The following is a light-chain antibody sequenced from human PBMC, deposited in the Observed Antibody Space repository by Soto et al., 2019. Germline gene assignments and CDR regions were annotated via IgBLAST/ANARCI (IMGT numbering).Light chain of an antibody. J-gene: IGKJ1*01. CDR1: QSVSSSY. V-gene: IGKV3-20*01. Sequence: EIVLTQSPGTLSLSPGERATLSCRASQSVSSSYLAWYQQKPGQAPRLLIYGASSRATGIPDRFSGSGSGTDVTLTISRLEPEDFAVYYWQQYGSSPQWTFGQGTKVEIK. CDR3: QQYGSSPQWT. CDR2: GAS.